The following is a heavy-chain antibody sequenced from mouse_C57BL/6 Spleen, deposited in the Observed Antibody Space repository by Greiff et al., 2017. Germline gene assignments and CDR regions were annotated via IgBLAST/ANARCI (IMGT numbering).Heavy chain of an antibody. Sequence: VQVVESDAELVKPGASVKISCKVSGYTFTDHTIHWMKQRPEQGLEWIGYIYPRDGSTKYNEKFKGKATLPADKSSSTAYMQLNSLTSEDSAVYFCASITTVVATYWYFDVWGTGTTVTVSS. CDR1: GYTFTDHT. CDR3: ASITTVVATYWYFDV. J-gene: IGHJ1*03. D-gene: IGHD1-1*01. V-gene: IGHV1-78*01. CDR2: IYPRDGST.